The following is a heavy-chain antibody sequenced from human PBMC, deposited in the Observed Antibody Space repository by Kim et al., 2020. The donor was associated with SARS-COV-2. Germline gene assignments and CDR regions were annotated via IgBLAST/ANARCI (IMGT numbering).Heavy chain of an antibody. Sequence: GGSLRLSCAASGFTFSDHGMHWVRQAPGKGLEWISYISSTSRSIYYADSVKGRFTIARDNADNSLFLQMNSLRDEDTAVYYCARDVDVWPLVLVVGVPTYDNGMEVWGQGTTVTVSS. CDR1: GFTFSDHG. CDR2: ISSTSRSI. V-gene: IGHV3-48*02. CDR3: ARDVDVWPLVLVVGVPTYDNGMEV. D-gene: IGHD3-3*02. J-gene: IGHJ6*02.